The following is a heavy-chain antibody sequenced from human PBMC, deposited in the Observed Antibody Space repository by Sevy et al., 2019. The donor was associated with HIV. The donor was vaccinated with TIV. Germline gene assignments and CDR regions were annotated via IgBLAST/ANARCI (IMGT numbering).Heavy chain of an antibody. D-gene: IGHD3-3*01. Sequence: SETLSLTCTVSGDSISSGSYYWSWIRQPAGKGLEWIGRIYTSGSTNYNPSLKSRVTMSVDTSKNQFSLKLNSVTAADTAVYYCAGGGGYYDFWSGSRAAFDYWGQGTLVTVSS. J-gene: IGHJ4*02. V-gene: IGHV4-61*02. CDR2: IYTSGST. CDR1: GDSISSGSYY. CDR3: AGGGGYYDFWSGSRAAFDY.